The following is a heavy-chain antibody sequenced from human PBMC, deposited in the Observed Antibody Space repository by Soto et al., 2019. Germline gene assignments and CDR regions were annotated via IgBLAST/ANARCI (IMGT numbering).Heavy chain of an antibody. CDR2: MLYSGLT. CDR1: GYSVSSSDYY. J-gene: IGHJ6*02. CDR3: APLSVSLSGPYGIHV. V-gene: IGHV4-39*01. D-gene: IGHD2-15*01. Sequence: SESLSLTCSVSGYSVSSSDYYWAWIRQPPGKGLEWIGSMLYSGLTYYNPSLKSRVTLSVDTSKNQFSVRLNSVTASDTAVYYCAPLSVSLSGPYGIHVWGQGTTVTVSS.